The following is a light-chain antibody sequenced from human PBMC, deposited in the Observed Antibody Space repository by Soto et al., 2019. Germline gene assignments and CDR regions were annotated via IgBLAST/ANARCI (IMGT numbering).Light chain of an antibody. CDR3: SSYTSTTLV. CDR2: EVS. V-gene: IGLV2-14*01. CDR1: SRAVGGYDF. J-gene: IGLJ2*01. Sequence: QSALTQPASVSGSPGQSMTISCTGTSRAVGGYDFVSWYQHHPGKVPKLMIFEVSKRRSGVSNRFSGSKSGNTASLTISGLQAEDEADYYCSSYTSTTLVFGGGTKVTVL.